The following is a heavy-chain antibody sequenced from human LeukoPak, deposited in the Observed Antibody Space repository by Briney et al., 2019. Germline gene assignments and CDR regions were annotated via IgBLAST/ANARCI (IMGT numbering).Heavy chain of an antibody. CDR1: GFTFSSYW. Sequence: PGGSLRLSCAASGFTFSSYWMSWVRQAPGKGLDWMANIKQDVSEKNYVDSVKGRFTISRDNAQNSLYLQMNSLRAEDTAVYYCARMLDFWSGPDYWGQGTLVTVSS. CDR2: IKQDVSEK. CDR3: ARMLDFWSGPDY. D-gene: IGHD3-3*01. V-gene: IGHV3-7*01. J-gene: IGHJ4*02.